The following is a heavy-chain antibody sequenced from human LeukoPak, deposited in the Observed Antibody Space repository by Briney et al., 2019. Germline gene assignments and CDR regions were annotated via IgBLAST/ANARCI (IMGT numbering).Heavy chain of an antibody. CDR1: GFTFSGSA. D-gene: IGHD2-21*02. V-gene: IGHV3-73*01. CDR2: IRSKANSYAT. CDR3: TRQSGGDFSSSADAFDI. J-gene: IGHJ3*02. Sequence: GGSLRLSCAASGFTFSGSAMHWVRQASGKGLEWVGRIRSKANSYATAYAASVKGRFTISRDDSKNTAYLQMNSLKSEDTAVYYCTRQSGGDFSSSADAFDIWGQGTMVTVSS.